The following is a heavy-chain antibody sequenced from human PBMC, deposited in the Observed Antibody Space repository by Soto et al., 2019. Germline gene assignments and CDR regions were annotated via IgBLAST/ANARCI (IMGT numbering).Heavy chain of an antibody. V-gene: IGHV3-33*01. CDR3: ARDGILQTKSPFAKDGLSYYYYYYMDV. CDR1: GFTFSSYG. CDR2: IWYDGSNK. Sequence: GGSLRLSCAASGFTFSSYGMHWVRQAPGKGLEWVAVIWYDGSNKYYADSVKGRFTISRDNSKNTLYLQMNSLRAEDTAVYYCARDGILQTKSPFAKDGLSYYYYYYMDVWGKGTTVTVSS. D-gene: IGHD2-21*01. J-gene: IGHJ6*03.